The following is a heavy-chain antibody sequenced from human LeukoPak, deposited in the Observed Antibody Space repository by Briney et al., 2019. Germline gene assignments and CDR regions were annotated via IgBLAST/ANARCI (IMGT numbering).Heavy chain of an antibody. V-gene: IGHV4-39*07. CDR2: IYYSGST. CDR3: ARETPPYYDSSGSIDY. CDR1: GGSISSSSYY. Sequence: PSETLSLTCTVSGGSISSSSYYWGWIRQPPGKGLEWIGSIYYSGSTYYNPSLKSRVTISVDTSKNQFSLKLSSVTAADTAVYYCARETPPYYDSSGSIDYWGQGTLVTVSS. D-gene: IGHD3-22*01. J-gene: IGHJ4*02.